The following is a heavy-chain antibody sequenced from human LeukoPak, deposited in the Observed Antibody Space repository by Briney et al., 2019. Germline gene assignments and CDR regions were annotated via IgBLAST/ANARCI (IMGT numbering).Heavy chain of an antibody. J-gene: IGHJ4*02. CDR2: IKQDGSEK. CDR3: ATSYDMGWLIGY. D-gene: IGHD3/OR15-3a*01. V-gene: IGHV3-7*03. Sequence: PGGSLRLSCAASGFTFGDTWTNWVRQVPGQGLEWVANIKQDGSEKFYVASVKGRFTISRGNGKSSLYLQMNSLRAEDTALYYCATSYDMGWLIGYWGQGTLVTVSS. CDR1: GFTFGDTW.